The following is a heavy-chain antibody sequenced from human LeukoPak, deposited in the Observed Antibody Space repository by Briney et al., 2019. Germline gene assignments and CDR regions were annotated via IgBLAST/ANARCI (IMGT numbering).Heavy chain of an antibody. CDR1: GFTFRDFS. Sequence: GGSLRLSCAASGFTFRDFSMHWVRQAPGKGLEWLSLISGDADTTHYADSVKGRFTISRDNNKNSLYLQMNGLRLDDTAFYYCAKGNNSLSYNFNYWGQGTLATVPS. CDR2: ISGDADTT. CDR3: AKGNNSLSYNFNY. D-gene: IGHD2/OR15-2a*01. V-gene: IGHV3-43*02. J-gene: IGHJ4*01.